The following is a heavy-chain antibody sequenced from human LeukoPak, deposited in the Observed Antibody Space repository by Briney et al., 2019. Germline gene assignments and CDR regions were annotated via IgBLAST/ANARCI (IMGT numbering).Heavy chain of an antibody. CDR3: ASSYCSSTSCYGYGMDV. CDR2: IYYSGST. Sequence: SETLSITCTVSGGSISSYYWSWIRQPPGKGLEWIGYIYYSGSTNYNPSLKSRVTISVDTSKNQFSLKLSSVTAADTAVYYCASSYCSSTSCYGYGMDVWGQGTTVTVSS. CDR1: GGSISSYY. J-gene: IGHJ6*02. V-gene: IGHV4-59*08. D-gene: IGHD2-2*01.